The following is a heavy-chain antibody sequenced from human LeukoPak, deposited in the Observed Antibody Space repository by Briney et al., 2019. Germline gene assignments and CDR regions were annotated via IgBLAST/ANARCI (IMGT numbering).Heavy chain of an antibody. CDR3: VKDRRYCSGGACYFDY. CDR2: ISSNGGST. D-gene: IGHD2-15*01. V-gene: IGHV3-64D*09. CDR1: GFTFSNYA. Sequence: GGSLRLSCSASGFTFSNYAMHWVRQAPGKGLEYVSAISSNGGSTYYTDSVKGRSMISRDNSKNTVHLQMSSLRAKDTAVYYCVKDRRYCSGGACYFDYWGQGTLVTVSS. J-gene: IGHJ4*02.